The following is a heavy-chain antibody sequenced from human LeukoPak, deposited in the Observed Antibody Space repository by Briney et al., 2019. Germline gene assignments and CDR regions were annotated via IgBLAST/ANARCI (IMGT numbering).Heavy chain of an antibody. CDR2: INPSGGST. D-gene: IGHD2-15*01. Sequence: ASVKVSCKASGYTFTSYYMHWVRQAPGQGLEWMGIINPSGGSTSYAQKFQGRVTMTRDTSTSTAYMELSSLRSEDTAVYYCASEPHGGSPVDFDYWGQGTLSPPPQ. CDR3: ASEPHGGSPVDFDY. CDR1: GYTFTSYY. J-gene: IGHJ4*02. V-gene: IGHV1-46*01.